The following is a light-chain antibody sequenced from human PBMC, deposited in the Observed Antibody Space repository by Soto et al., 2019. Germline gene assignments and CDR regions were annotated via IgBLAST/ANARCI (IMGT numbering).Light chain of an antibody. CDR2: SNH. J-gene: IGLJ2*01. Sequence: QSVLTQPPSASATPGHRVTISCSVSTSNIGGNTVSWYQQLPGTAPKLLIYSNHQRPSGVPDRISGSKSGTSASLAISGLQSEDEADYYCASWDDSLYGVIFGGGTK. CDR3: ASWDDSLYGVI. V-gene: IGLV1-44*01. CDR1: TSNIGGNT.